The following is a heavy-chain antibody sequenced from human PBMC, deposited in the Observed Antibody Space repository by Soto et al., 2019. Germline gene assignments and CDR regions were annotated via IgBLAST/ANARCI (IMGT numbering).Heavy chain of an antibody. CDR3: AREGYYDSSGDGPAFDI. CDR2: IYYSGST. CDR1: GGSISSGGYY. V-gene: IGHV4-31*03. J-gene: IGHJ3*02. Sequence: SETLSLTCTVSGGSISSGGYYWSWIRQHPGKGLEWIGYIYYSGSTYYNPSLKSRVTISVDTSKNQFSLKLSSVTAADTAVYYCAREGYYDSSGDGPAFDIWGQGTMVTVSS. D-gene: IGHD3-22*01.